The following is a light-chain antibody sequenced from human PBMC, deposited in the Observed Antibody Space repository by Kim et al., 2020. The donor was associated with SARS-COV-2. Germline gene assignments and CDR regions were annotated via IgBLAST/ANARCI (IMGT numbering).Light chain of an antibody. CDR2: EDD. CDR1: SGSIANNY. V-gene: IGLV6-57*01. J-gene: IGLJ3*02. Sequence: KTVTISCTRSSGSIANNYVQWYQQRPGSSPTTVIYEDDQRPSGVPGRFSGSIDSSSNSASLTISGLKTEDEADYYCQSYDGTSWVFGGGTRLTVL. CDR3: QSYDGTSWV.